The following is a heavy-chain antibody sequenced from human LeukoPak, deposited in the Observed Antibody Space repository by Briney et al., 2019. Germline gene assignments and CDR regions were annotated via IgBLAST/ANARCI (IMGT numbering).Heavy chain of an antibody. V-gene: IGHV1-8*01. Sequence: ASVKVSCKXSGYTFTSYDINWVRQATGQGLEWMGWMNPNSGNTGYSQKFQGRVTMTRNTSISTAYMELSSLRSEDTAVYYCARVRGKQQLVHYWGQGTLVTVSS. CDR3: ARVRGKQQLVHY. CDR2: MNPNSGNT. CDR1: GYTFTSYD. D-gene: IGHD6-13*01. J-gene: IGHJ4*02.